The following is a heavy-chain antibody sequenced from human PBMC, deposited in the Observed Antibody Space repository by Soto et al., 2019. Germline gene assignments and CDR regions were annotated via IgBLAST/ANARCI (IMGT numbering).Heavy chain of an antibody. CDR3: ARDTPPTDY. CDR1: GYTFTSYH. J-gene: IGHJ4*02. CDR2: ISAYNTNT. Sequence: QVQLVQSGAEVKKPGASVKVSCKTSGYTFTSYHISWVRQAPGQGLEWMGWISAYNTNTNYAQKFQGRVTMTTDTLTSPAYIELRSLRSDDTAVYYCARDTPPTDYWGQGTLVTVSS. V-gene: IGHV1-18*01.